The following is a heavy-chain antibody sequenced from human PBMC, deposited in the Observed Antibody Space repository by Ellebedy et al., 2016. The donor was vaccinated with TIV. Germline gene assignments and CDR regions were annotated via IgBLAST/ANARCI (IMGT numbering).Heavy chain of an antibody. CDR3: AKQGYCSSTSCPWGDLDY. CDR2: INPNSGGT. CDR1: GYTFTGYY. V-gene: IGHV1-2*04. D-gene: IGHD2-2*01. J-gene: IGHJ4*02. Sequence: ASVTVSCXASGYTFTGYYMHWVRQAPGQGLEWMGWINPNSGGTNYAQKFQGWVTMTRDTSISTAYMELSRLRSDDTAVYYCAKQGYCSSTSCPWGDLDYWGQGTLVTVSS.